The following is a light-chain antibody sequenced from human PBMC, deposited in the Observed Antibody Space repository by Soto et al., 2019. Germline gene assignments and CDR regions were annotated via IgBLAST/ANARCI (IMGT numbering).Light chain of an antibody. V-gene: IGLV1-47*01. CDR2: RNN. CDR3: AAWDDSLSGRV. J-gene: IGLJ1*01. Sequence: QAVVTQPPSASGTPVQRVTISCSGSSSNIGSNYVYWYQQLPGTAPKLLIDRNNQPPSGVPDRFSGSKSGTSASLAISGLRSEDEADYYCAAWDDSLSGRVFGTGTKVTVL. CDR1: SSNIGSNY.